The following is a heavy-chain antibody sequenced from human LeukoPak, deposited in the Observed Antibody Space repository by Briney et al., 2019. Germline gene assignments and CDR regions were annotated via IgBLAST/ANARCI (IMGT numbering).Heavy chain of an antibody. Sequence: SVKVSCKASGGTFSSYALSWVRQAPGQGLEWMGGIIPIFGTANYAQKFQGRVTITTDESTSTAYMELSSLRSEDTAVYYCASADSRDGYNDGFDYWGQGTLVTVSS. J-gene: IGHJ4*02. CDR2: IIPIFGTA. CDR1: GGTFSSYA. D-gene: IGHD5-24*01. V-gene: IGHV1-69*05. CDR3: ASADSRDGYNDGFDY.